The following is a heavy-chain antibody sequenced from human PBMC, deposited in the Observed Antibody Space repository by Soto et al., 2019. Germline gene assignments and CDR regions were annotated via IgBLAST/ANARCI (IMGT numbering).Heavy chain of an antibody. CDR1: GGSISGSY. D-gene: IGHD6-19*01. J-gene: IGHJ4*02. Sequence: SETLSLTCSVSGGSISGSYWSWIRRSPGKGLEWLGYVYYTGSTNYSPSLRSRVSISVDTSKNEFSLRLSSVTAADTAVYFCARSVAVPGAHIDYWGQGTQVTVSS. V-gene: IGHV4-59*01. CDR3: ARSVAVPGAHIDY. CDR2: VYYTGST.